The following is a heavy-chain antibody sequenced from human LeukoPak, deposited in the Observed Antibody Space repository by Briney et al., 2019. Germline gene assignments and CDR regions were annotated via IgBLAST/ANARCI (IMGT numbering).Heavy chain of an antibody. Sequence: SVKVSCKASGGTFSSYAISWVRQAPGQGLEWMGGIIPIFGTANYAQKLQGRVTITTDESTSTAYMELSSLRSEDTAVYYCAKSAAWFGEAMDIWGQGTMVTVSS. CDR1: GGTFSSYA. CDR2: IIPIFGTA. V-gene: IGHV1-69*05. J-gene: IGHJ3*02. CDR3: AKSAAWFGEAMDI. D-gene: IGHD3-10*01.